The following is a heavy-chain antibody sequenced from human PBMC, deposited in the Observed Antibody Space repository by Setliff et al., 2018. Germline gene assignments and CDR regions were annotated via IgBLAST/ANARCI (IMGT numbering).Heavy chain of an antibody. D-gene: IGHD1-1*01. J-gene: IGHJ6*02. Sequence: ASVKVSCKASGYTFTNYGVTWVRQAPGQGLEWMGWIGAYNGNTYNAQKFQGRVTMTEDTSTDTAYMELSSLRSEDTAVYYCATYLPRRPTMRYGMDVWGQGTTVTVSS. CDR2: IGAYNGNT. V-gene: IGHV1-18*01. CDR3: ATYLPRRPTMRYGMDV. CDR1: GYTFTNYG.